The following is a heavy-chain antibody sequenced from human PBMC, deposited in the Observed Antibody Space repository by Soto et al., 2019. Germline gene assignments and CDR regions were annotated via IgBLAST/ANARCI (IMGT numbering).Heavy chain of an antibody. CDR3: ASKSPGWFDY. J-gene: IGHJ4*02. Sequence: QVPLVESGGGVVQPGRSLRLSCAASGFTFSSYAMHWVRQAPGKGLEWVAVISYDGSNKYYADSVKGRFTISRDNSKNTLYLQMNSLRAEDTAVYYCASKSPGWFDYWGQGTLVTVSS. D-gene: IGHD2-15*01. CDR2: ISYDGSNK. V-gene: IGHV3-30-3*01. CDR1: GFTFSSYA.